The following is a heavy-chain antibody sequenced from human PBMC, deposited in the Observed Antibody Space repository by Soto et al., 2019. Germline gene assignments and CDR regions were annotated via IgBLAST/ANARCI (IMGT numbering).Heavy chain of an antibody. CDR1: GFTFSSYA. D-gene: IGHD2-2*01. V-gene: IGHV3-23*01. Sequence: EVQLLESGGGLVQPGGSLRLSCAASGFTFSSYAMSWVRQAPGKGLEWVSAISGSGGSTYYADSVKGRFTISRDNSKNTLYLQMNSLRAEDTAVYYCAKRGYCSSTSCPYGSQYYFDYWGQGPLVTVSS. CDR3: AKRGYCSSTSCPYGSQYYFDY. CDR2: ISGSGGST. J-gene: IGHJ4*02.